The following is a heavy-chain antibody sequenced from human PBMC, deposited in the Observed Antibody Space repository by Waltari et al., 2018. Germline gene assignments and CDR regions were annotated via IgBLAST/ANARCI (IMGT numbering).Heavy chain of an antibody. D-gene: IGHD2-15*01. CDR3: ARGLHIVVVVAATYYFDY. CDR2: VNHSGST. V-gene: IGHV4-34*01. CDR1: GGSFSGYY. J-gene: IGHJ4*02. Sequence: QVQLQLWGAGLLKPSATLSLTCAVYGGSFSGYYWSWIRQPPGKGLEWIGEVNHSGSTNYNPSLKSRVTISVDTSKNQFSLKLSSVTAADTAVYYCARGLHIVVVVAATYYFDYWGQGTLVTVSS.